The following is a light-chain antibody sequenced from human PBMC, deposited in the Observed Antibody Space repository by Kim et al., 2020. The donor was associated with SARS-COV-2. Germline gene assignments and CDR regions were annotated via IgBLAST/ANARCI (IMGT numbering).Light chain of an antibody. CDR2: KAS. J-gene: IGKJ4*01. V-gene: IGKV1-5*03. CDR3: QQYNSYPLT. Sequence: DVQLTQSPSSLSASLGDKVTITCRASQSVNNWLAWYQQMPGKAPKLLIYKASSLEGGVPSRFSGSGSGTEFTLTISGLQSDDFATYFCQQYNSYPLTFGGGTKVDIK. CDR1: QSVNNW.